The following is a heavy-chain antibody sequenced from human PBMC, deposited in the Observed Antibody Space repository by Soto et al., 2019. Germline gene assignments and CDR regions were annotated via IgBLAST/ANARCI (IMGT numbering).Heavy chain of an antibody. J-gene: IGHJ6*02. CDR1: GFTFTSSA. Sequence: ASVKVSCKASGFTFTSSAMQWVRQARGQRLEWIGWIVVGSGNTNYAQKFQERVTITRDMSTSTAYMELSSLRSEDTAVYYCAADLTRYFEPQWPEYYYGMDVWGQGTTVTVS. D-gene: IGHD3-9*01. CDR2: IVVGSGNT. CDR3: AADLTRYFEPQWPEYYYGMDV. V-gene: IGHV1-58*02.